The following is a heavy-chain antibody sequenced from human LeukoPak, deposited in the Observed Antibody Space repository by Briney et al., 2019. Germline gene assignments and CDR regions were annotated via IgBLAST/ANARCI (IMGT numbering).Heavy chain of an antibody. D-gene: IGHD6-13*01. J-gene: IGHJ6*02. Sequence: ASVKVSCKASGYTFTSYDINWVRQATGQGLEWMGWMNPNSGNTGYAQKFQGRVTMTRNTSISTAYMELSSLRSEDTAVYYCARGATYYTFYSSSWYPSYYYYGMDVWGQGTTVTVSS. CDR3: ARGATYYTFYSSSWYPSYYYYGMDV. CDR1: GYTFTSYD. V-gene: IGHV1-8*01. CDR2: MNPNSGNT.